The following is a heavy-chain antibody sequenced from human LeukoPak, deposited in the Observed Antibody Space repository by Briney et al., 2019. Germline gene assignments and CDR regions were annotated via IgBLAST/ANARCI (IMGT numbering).Heavy chain of an antibody. Sequence: SETLSLTCTVSGGSISSSSYYWGWIRQPPGKGLEWIGSIYYSGSTYYNPSLKSRVTISVDRSKNQFSLKLSSVTAADTAVYYCASPRDYSNYVLFDYWGQGTLVTVSS. CDR2: IYYSGST. D-gene: IGHD4-11*01. V-gene: IGHV4-39*07. CDR3: ASPRDYSNYVLFDY. CDR1: GGSISSSSYY. J-gene: IGHJ4*02.